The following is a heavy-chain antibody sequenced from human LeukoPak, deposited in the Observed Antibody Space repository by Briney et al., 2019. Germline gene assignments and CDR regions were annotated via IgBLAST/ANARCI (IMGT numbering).Heavy chain of an antibody. V-gene: IGHV4-34*01. CDR2: INHSGST. CDR1: GGSFSGYY. J-gene: IGHJ4*02. Sequence: SETLSLTCAVYGGSFSGYYWSWIRQPPGKGLEWIGEINHSGSTNYNPSLKSRVTISVDTSKNQFSLKLSSVTAADTAVYYCARGRRGGSSTSCYSDYWGQGTLVTASS. CDR3: ARGRRGGSSTSCYSDY. D-gene: IGHD2-2*01.